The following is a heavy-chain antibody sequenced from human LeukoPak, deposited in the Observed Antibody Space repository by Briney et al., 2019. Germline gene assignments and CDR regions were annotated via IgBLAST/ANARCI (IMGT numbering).Heavy chain of an antibody. V-gene: IGHV4-31*11. CDR2: IYYSGST. CDR1: GGSFSGYY. J-gene: IGHJ2*01. CDR3: VRDRGRKYQLRYWYFDP. D-gene: IGHD2-2*01. Sequence: SETLSLTCAVYGGSFSGYYWSWIRQHPGKGLEWIGYIYYSGSTYYNPSLKSRVTISVDTSKNQFSLKLSSVTAADTAVYYCVRDRGRKYQLRYWYFDPWGRGTLVTVSS.